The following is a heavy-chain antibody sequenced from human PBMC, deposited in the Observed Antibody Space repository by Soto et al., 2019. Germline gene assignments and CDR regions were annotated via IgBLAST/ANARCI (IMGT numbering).Heavy chain of an antibody. CDR1: GFSFSDYV. CDR2: MWYHGRDL. D-gene: IGHD2-2*01. V-gene: IGHV3-33*06. CDR3: AKSFCSSSSCFFVWVDP. Sequence: GGSLRLSCAASGFSFSDYVMHWVRQAPGKGLEWVAVMWYHGRDLFYTDSVKGRFTISRDNSKNTLFLQMNSLRADDTAIYYCAKSFCSSSSCFFVWVDPWGPGTLVTVSS. J-gene: IGHJ5*02.